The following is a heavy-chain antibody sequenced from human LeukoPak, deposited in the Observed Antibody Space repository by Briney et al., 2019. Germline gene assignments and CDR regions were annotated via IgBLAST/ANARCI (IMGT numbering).Heavy chain of an antibody. Sequence: PSETLSLTCTVSGGSISSSSYYWGWIRQPPGKGLEWIGEINHSGSTNYNPSLKSRVTISVDTSKNQFSLKLSSVTAADTAVYYCASPLRDHDAFDIWGQGTMVTVSS. J-gene: IGHJ3*02. CDR3: ASPLRDHDAFDI. V-gene: IGHV4-39*07. CDR2: INHSGST. CDR1: GGSISSSSYY. D-gene: IGHD4-17*01.